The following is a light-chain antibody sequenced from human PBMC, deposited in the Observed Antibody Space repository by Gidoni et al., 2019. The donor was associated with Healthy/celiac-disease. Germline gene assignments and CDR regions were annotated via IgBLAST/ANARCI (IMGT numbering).Light chain of an antibody. Sequence: EIVMTQSQATLSVSPGERATLSCRASQSVSSNLAWYQQKPGQAPRLLIYGASTRATGIPARFSGSGSGTEFTLTISSLQSEDFAVYYCQQYNNWPPLTFGQXTKVEIK. V-gene: IGKV3-15*01. CDR1: QSVSSN. J-gene: IGKJ1*01. CDR3: QQYNNWPPLT. CDR2: GAS.